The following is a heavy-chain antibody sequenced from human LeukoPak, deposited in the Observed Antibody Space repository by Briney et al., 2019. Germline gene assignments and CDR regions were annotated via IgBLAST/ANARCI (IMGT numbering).Heavy chain of an antibody. D-gene: IGHD2-15*01. CDR1: GGSISGYY. CDR2: IYTRGNT. CDR3: ARLGAATTFDY. Sequence: SETLSLTCTVSGGSISGYYWTWIRQPAGNGLEWIGHIYTRGNTNYSPSLKSRATMSVDTSKNQFSLKLSSVTAADTAVYYCARLGAATTFDYWGQGTLVTVSS. J-gene: IGHJ4*02. V-gene: IGHV4-4*07.